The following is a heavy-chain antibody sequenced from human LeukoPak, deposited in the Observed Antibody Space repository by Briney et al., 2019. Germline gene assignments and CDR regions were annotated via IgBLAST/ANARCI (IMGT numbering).Heavy chain of an antibody. CDR1: GFTFSSYS. CDR2: ISSSANSI. D-gene: IGHD3-22*01. V-gene: IGHV3-48*04. CDR3: ARGRRDSSGYPVFDY. J-gene: IGHJ4*02. Sequence: GGSLRLSCAASGFTFSSYSMNWVRQGPGKGLEWVSYISSSANSIYYADSVKGRFTISRDNAKTSLYLQMNSLRAEDTAVYYCARGRRDSSGYPVFDYWGQGTLVTVSS.